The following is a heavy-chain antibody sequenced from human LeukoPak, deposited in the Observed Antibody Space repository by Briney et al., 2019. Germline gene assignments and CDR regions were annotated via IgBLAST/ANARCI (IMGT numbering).Heavy chain of an antibody. D-gene: IGHD3-22*01. Sequence: GGSLRLSCAASGFTFSSYWMSWVRQAPEKGLEWVANIKQDGSEKYYVDSVKCRFTISRDNAKNSLYLQMNRLRAEDTAVYYCARSDSSGYFQGIAYWGQGTLVTVSS. V-gene: IGHV3-7*01. CDR1: GFTFSSYW. CDR2: IKQDGSEK. CDR3: ARSDSSGYFQGIAY. J-gene: IGHJ4*02.